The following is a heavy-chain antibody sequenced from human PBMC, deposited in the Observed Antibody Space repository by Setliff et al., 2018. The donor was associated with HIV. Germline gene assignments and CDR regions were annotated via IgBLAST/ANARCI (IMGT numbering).Heavy chain of an antibody. CDR2: IFYSGIT. D-gene: IGHD6-6*01. Sequence: SETLSLTCTVSGGSFTSRSYYWGWIRQPPGKGLEWIGSIFYSGITYYNPSLKSRVTISGDTSKNQFSLKLSSVTAADTAVYYCARGGRSLAAQTWFDPWGQGTLVTVS. CDR3: ARGGRSLAAQTWFDP. J-gene: IGHJ5*02. CDR1: GGSFTSRSYY. V-gene: IGHV4-39*07.